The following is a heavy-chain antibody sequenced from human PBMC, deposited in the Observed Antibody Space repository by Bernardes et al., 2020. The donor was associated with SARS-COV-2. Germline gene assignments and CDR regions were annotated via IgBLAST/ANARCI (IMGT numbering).Heavy chain of an antibody. J-gene: IGHJ5*02. CDR3: ARVGDYYDSSGYYAP. V-gene: IGHV4-59*01. CDR1: GGSISSYY. CDR2: IYYSGST. Sequence: SETLSLTCTVSGGSISSYYWSWIRQPPGKGLEWIGYIYYSGSTNYNPSLKSRVTISVDTSKNQFSLKLSSVTAADTAVYYCARVGDYYDSSGYYAPWGQGTLVTVSS. D-gene: IGHD3-22*01.